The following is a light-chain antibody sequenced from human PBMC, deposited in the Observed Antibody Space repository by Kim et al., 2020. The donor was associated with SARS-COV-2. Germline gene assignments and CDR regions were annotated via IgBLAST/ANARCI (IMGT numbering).Light chain of an antibody. J-gene: IGLJ1*01. V-gene: IGLV2-11*01. CDR2: DVD. CDR1: SSDVGTYNY. CDR3: CSYGGSYPYV. Sequence: QSALTQPRSVSGSPGQSVTISCTGTSSDVGTYNYVSWYQQHPGKAPKLMIYDVDKRPSGVPDRFSGSKSGNTASLTVSGLQAEDEADYYCCSYGGSYPYVFGTGTKVTVL.